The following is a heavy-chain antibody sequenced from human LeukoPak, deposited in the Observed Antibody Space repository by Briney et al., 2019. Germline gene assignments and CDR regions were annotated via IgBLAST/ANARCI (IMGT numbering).Heavy chain of an antibody. D-gene: IGHD5-18*01. V-gene: IGHV3-72*01. Sequence: GGSLRLSCAASGFCFSDHYMDWVRQAPGKGLGWVCRIRNKANSYITEYAASVKGRFTNSRDDSKHPLHLQMTSLKTEDSAVYYCARELETACVHFDYWGQGTLVTVSS. CDR3: ARELETACVHFDY. J-gene: IGHJ4*02. CDR1: GFCFSDHY. CDR2: IRNKANSYIT.